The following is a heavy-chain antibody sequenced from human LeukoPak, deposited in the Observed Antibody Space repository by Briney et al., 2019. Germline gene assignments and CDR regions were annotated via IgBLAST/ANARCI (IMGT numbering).Heavy chain of an antibody. CDR1: GASISSYY. CDR3: ASAASGYYYFDW. Sequence: SETLSLTCTVSGASISSYYWSWIRQPPGKGLEWIGYIYYSGSHIYNPSLQSRVTISVDASKNQFSLKLSSVTTADTAVYYCASAASGYYYFDWWGQGTLVTVSS. V-gene: IGHV4-59*01. J-gene: IGHJ4*02. CDR2: IYYSGSH. D-gene: IGHD3-3*01.